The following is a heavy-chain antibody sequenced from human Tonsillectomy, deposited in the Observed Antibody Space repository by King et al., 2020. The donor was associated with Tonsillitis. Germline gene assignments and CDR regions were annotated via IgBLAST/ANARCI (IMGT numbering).Heavy chain of an antibody. CDR1: GFTFSNYS. CDR3: ARDGYYFESSGLGGPFDY. Sequence: VQLVESGGGLVQPGGSLRLSCEVSGFTFSNYSMNWVRQAPGKGLEWVSYISSSSGTIYYADSVKGRFTISRDTAKNSLYLQMHSLRAEDTAVYYCARDGYYFESSGLGGPFDYRGQGTLVAVSS. D-gene: IGHD3-22*01. J-gene: IGHJ4*02. CDR2: ISSSSGTI. V-gene: IGHV3-48*01.